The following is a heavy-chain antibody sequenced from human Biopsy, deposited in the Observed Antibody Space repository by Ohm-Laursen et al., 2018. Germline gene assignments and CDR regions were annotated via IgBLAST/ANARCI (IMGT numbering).Heavy chain of an antibody. V-gene: IGHV1-58*02. D-gene: IGHD6-19*01. Sequence: SVKVSCKASGFTFNRSAMQWVRQARGQRLEWIGWIVVGGGNTNYAQKFQERVTITRDMSTSTAYMELSSLRSEDTAVYYCARNTGWYGDLYYFDYWGQGTLVTVSS. CDR3: ARNTGWYGDLYYFDY. CDR2: IVVGGGNT. CDR1: GFTFNRSA. J-gene: IGHJ4*02.